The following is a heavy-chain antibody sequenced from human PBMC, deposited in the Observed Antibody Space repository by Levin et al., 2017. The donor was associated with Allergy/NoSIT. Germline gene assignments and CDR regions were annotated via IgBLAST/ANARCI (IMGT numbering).Heavy chain of an antibody. CDR2: ISYDGSNK. D-gene: IGHD2-2*03. Sequence: GGSLRLSCAASGFTFSSYAMHWVRQAPGKGLEWVAVISYDGSNKYYADSVKGRFTISRDNSKNTLYLQMNSLRAEDTAVYYCARVGYCSSTSCYDIWGQGTMVTVSS. CDR1: GFTFSSYA. J-gene: IGHJ3*02. V-gene: IGHV3-30-3*01. CDR3: ARVGYCSSTSCYDI.